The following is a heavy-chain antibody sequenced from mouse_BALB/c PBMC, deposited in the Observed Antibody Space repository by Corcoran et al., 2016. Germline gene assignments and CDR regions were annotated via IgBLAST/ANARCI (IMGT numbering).Heavy chain of an antibody. CDR1: GFNIKDTY. Sequence: EVQLQQAVAELVKPGASVKLSWTASGFNIKDTYMHWVKQRPEQGLEWIGRFDPANGSTKSDPKFQGKATMTADTSSNTVYLQLSSLTSEATAVYYCGRSREGNYVVYWGQGTTLTVSS. CDR3: GRSREGNYVVY. J-gene: IGHJ2*01. D-gene: IGHD2-1*01. V-gene: IGHV14-3*02. CDR2: FDPANGST.